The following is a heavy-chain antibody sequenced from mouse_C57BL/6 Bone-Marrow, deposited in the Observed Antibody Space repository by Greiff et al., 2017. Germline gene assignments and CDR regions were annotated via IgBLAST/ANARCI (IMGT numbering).Heavy chain of an antibody. D-gene: IGHD1-1*01. CDR2: IDPEDGET. J-gene: IGHJ2*01. CDR1: GFDIKDYY. Sequence: VHVKQSGAELVKPGASVKLSCTASGFDIKDYYMHWVKQRTEQGLEWIGRIDPEDGETKYAPKFQGKATITADTSSNTAYLQLSSLTSEDTAVYYCARITTVVATVGQDYWGQGTTLTVSS. CDR3: ARITTVVATVGQDY. V-gene: IGHV14-2*01.